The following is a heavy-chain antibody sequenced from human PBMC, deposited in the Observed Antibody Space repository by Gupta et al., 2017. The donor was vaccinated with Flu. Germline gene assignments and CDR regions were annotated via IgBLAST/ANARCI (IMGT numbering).Heavy chain of an antibody. CDR2: IKQDGSEK. CDR3: AREVLLWFGDDERGGFFDY. D-gene: IGHD3-10*01. CDR1: GFTFSSYW. V-gene: IGHV3-7*01. J-gene: IGHJ4*02. Sequence: EVQLVESGGGLVQPGGSLRLSCAASGFTFSSYWMSWVRQAPGKGLEWVANIKQDGSEKYYVDSVKGRFTISRDNAKNSLYLQMNSLRAEDTAVYYCAREVLLWFGDDERGGFFDYWGQGTLVTVSS.